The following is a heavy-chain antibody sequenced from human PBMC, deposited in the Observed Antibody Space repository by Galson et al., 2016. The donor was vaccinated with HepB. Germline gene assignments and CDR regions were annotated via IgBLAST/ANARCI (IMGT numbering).Heavy chain of an antibody. CDR3: ARRASSGISFDY. J-gene: IGHJ4*02. CDR2: IFYSGSI. CDR1: GGSMSYYY. D-gene: IGHD6-13*01. V-gene: IGHV4-59*01. Sequence: ETLSLTCTVSGGSMSYYYWSWIRQPPGKGLEWIGYIFYSGSINYNPSLKSRLTISVDTSKSQFSLNLRSVTAADTAVYYCARRASSGISFDYWGQGTLVTVSS.